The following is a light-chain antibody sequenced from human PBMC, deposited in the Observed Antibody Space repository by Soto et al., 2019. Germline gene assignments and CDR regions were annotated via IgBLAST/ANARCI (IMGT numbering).Light chain of an antibody. CDR3: QQRSNWPPRVT. J-gene: IGKJ3*01. V-gene: IGKV3-11*01. Sequence: EIVLTQSPATLYLSPGERATLSCRASQSVSSYLAWYQQKPGQAPRLLLYDASNSATGIPARFSGSGSGTYFTLTISSLEPEGFAVYYCQQRSNWPPRVTFGPGTKVDIK. CDR2: DAS. CDR1: QSVSSY.